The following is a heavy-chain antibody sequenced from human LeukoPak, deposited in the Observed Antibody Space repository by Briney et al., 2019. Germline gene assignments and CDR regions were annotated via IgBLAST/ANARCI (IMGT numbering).Heavy chain of an antibody. CDR2: ISSNGGST. Sequence: GGSLRLSCAASGFTFSSYSMNWVRQAPGKGLEYVSAISSNGGSTYYADSVKGRFTISRDNSKNTLYLQMSSLRAEDTAVYYCVKRGEYCSGGSCSFDYWGQGTLVTVSS. CDR3: VKRGEYCSGGSCSFDY. V-gene: IGHV3-64D*09. D-gene: IGHD2-15*01. CDR1: GFTFSSYS. J-gene: IGHJ4*02.